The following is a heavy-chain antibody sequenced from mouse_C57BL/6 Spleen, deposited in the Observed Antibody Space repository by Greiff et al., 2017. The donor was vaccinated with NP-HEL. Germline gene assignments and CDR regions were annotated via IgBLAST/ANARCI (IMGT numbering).Heavy chain of an antibody. CDR1: GYTFTSYW. CDR3: AREVGRAMDY. CDR2: IDPSDSYT. J-gene: IGHJ4*01. V-gene: IGHV1-69*01. D-gene: IGHD4-1*01. Sequence: QVQLQQPGAELVMPGASVKLSCKASGYTFTSYWMHWVKQRPGQGLEWIGEIDPSDSYTNYNQKFKGKSTLTVDKSSSTAYMQLSSLISEDSAVYYCAREVGRAMDYWGQGTSVTVSS.